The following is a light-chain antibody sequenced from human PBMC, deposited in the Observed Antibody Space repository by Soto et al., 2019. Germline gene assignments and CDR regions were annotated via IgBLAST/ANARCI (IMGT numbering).Light chain of an antibody. CDR1: SYNIGSNY. V-gene: IGLV1-47*01. J-gene: IGLJ1*01. Sequence: QSVLTQPPSSSGTPGQGVAISCSGSSYNIGSNYVYWYKQLPGTAPKLLICRNGQRPSGVPDRFSGSKSGTSASLALSGLRSEDEADYYCAAWDDSLSRYVFGTGTKVTVL. CDR2: RNG. CDR3: AAWDDSLSRYV.